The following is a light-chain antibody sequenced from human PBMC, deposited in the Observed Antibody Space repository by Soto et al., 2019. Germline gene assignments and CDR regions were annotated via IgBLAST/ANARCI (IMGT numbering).Light chain of an antibody. CDR2: CDN. CDR3: AAWDESLKGVV. V-gene: IGLV1-44*01. CDR1: NCNIGSND. J-gene: IGLJ2*01. Sequence: QSVLTQPPSASGTPGQGVAISCSGSNCNIGSNDVNWYQQLPGTAPNRLISCDNHRPSGVPDRFSSSKSGASAFLAIGWLQYDEEADYYCAAWDESLKGVVFGGGTKLTVL.